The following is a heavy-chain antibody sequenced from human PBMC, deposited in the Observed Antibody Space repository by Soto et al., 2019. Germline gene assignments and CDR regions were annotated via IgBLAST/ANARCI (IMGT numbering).Heavy chain of an antibody. Sequence: GGSLRLSCAASGFTFSSYWMSWVRQAPGKGLEWVANIKQDGSEKYYVDSVKGRFTISRDNANNSLYLQMNSLRAEDTAVYYCARAHYYYDSSGYSTWWFDYWGQGTLVTVSS. V-gene: IGHV3-7*03. CDR3: ARAHYYYDSSGYSTWWFDY. D-gene: IGHD3-22*01. J-gene: IGHJ4*02. CDR2: IKQDGSEK. CDR1: GFTFSSYW.